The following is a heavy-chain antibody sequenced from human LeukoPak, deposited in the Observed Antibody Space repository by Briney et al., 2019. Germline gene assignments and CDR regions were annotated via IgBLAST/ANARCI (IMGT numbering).Heavy chain of an antibody. V-gene: IGHV3-53*01. J-gene: IGHJ3*01. D-gene: IGHD3-22*01. Sequence: GGSLRLSCAASEFTVSSNSMSWVRQAPGKGLEWVSGVYSVGSTFYAYSVKGRLIISRDSYKHTLYLQMNTLRAEDTAVYYCAGGHSSGSYFNAYHLWGQGTMVTVSS. CDR2: VYSVGST. CDR1: EFTVSSNS. CDR3: AGGHSSGSYFNAYHL.